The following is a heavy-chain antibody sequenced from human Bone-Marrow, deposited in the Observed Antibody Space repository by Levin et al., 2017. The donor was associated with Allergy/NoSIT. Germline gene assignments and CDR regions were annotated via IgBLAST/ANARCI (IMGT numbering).Heavy chain of an antibody. V-gene: IGHV4-39*07. J-gene: IGHJ2*01. CDR3: ARVETYYDFWSGYHTDWYFDR. CDR2: IYYSGST. D-gene: IGHD3-3*01. CDR1: GGSISSSSYY. Sequence: SSETLSLTCTVSGGSISSSSYYWGWIRQPPGKGLEWIGSIYYSGSTYYNPSLKSRVTISVDTSKNQFSLKLSSVTAADTAVYYCARVETYYDFWSGYHTDWYFDRWGRGTLVTVSS.